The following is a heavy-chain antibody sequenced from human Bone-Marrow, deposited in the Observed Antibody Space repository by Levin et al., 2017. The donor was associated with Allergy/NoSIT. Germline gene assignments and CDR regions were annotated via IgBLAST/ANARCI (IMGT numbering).Heavy chain of an antibody. CDR1: GFTFSDYY. D-gene: IGHD2-15*01. J-gene: IGHJ6*02. CDR3: SRYRLGYCSGGSCYSAYYYYGMDV. Sequence: GESLKISCAASGFTFSDYYMSWIRQAPGQGLEWVSFISTGDSTIYYADSVKGRFTISRDNAQSSLYLQMNSLRAEDTAVYYCSRYRLGYCSGGSCYSAYYYYGMDVWGQGTTVTVSS. V-gene: IGHV3-11*01. CDR2: ISTGDSTI.